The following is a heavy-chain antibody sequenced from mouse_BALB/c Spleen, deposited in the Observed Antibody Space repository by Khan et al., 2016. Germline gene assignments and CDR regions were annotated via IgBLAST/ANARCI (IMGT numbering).Heavy chain of an antibody. Sequence: QVQLQQSGAELAKPGASVKMSCKASGYTFTDYWMHWVKQRPGQGLEWIGYINPNTGYTEYNQKFKDKATLTADKSSSTAYMQLSSLTSEDSAVYYGERGSYYYGSSYGWFAYWGQGTLVTVSA. CDR2: INPNTGYT. V-gene: IGHV1-7*01. CDR1: GYTFTDYW. CDR3: ERGSYYYGSSYGWFAY. J-gene: IGHJ3*01. D-gene: IGHD1-1*01.